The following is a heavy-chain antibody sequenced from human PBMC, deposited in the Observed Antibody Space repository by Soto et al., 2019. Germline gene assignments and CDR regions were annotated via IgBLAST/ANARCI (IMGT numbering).Heavy chain of an antibody. CDR1: GFTFSSYW. CDR2: INSDGSST. J-gene: IGHJ6*03. V-gene: IGHV3-74*01. D-gene: IGHD2-15*01. Sequence: SGGSLRLSCAASGFTFSSYWMSWVRQAPGKGLVWVSRINSDGSSTSYADSVKGRFTISRDNAKNTLYLQMNSLRAEDTAVYYCASKGYNYCFGGSCYNGGYCYYYYMDVWGKGTTVTVSS. CDR3: ASKGYNYCFGGSCYNGGYCYYYYMDV.